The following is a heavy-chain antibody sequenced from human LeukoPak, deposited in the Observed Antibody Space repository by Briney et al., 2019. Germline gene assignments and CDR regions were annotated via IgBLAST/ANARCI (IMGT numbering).Heavy chain of an antibody. Sequence: SETLSLTCAVYGGSFSGYYWSWIRQPPGKGLEWIGEINHSGSTNYNPSLKSRVTISVDTSKNQFSLKLSSVTAADTAVYYCARDIAAAGDFDYWGQGTLVTVSS. V-gene: IGHV4-34*01. CDR3: ARDIAAAGDFDY. CDR2: INHSGST. J-gene: IGHJ4*02. CDR1: GGSFSGYY. D-gene: IGHD6-13*01.